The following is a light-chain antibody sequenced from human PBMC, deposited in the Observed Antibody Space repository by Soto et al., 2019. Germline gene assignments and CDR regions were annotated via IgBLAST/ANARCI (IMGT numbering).Light chain of an antibody. V-gene: IGKV3-15*01. CDR3: HQYNEWPWT. Sequence: EVLMTQSPVTLSQSPGETATLSCGASQSVGDKLAWYQQKPGQAPRLLIFAASSRDSGIPARFSGSRSGTEFTLTISSLQSVDFAAYYCHQYNEWPWTFGQGTKVEV. CDR2: AAS. J-gene: IGKJ1*01. CDR1: QSVGDK.